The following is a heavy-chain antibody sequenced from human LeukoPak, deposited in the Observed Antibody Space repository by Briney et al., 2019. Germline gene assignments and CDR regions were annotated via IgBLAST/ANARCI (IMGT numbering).Heavy chain of an antibody. J-gene: IGHJ6*02. V-gene: IGHV3-21*04. CDR1: GFTFSSYS. Sequence: GGSLRLSCAASGFTFSSYSMNWVRQAPGKGLEWVSSISSSSSYIYYADSVKGRFTISRDNAKNSLYLQMNSLRAEDTAVYYCARRSPSSYGMDVWGQGTTVTVSS. CDR3: ARRSPSSYGMDV. CDR2: ISSSSSYI.